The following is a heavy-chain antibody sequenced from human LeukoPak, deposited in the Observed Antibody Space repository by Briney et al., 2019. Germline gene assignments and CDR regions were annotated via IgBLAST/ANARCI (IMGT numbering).Heavy chain of an antibody. D-gene: IGHD2-21*01. CDR1: GFTFSSYS. V-gene: IGHV3-21*01. Sequence: GGSLRLSCAASGFTFSSYSMNWVRQAPGKGLEWVSSISSSSGYIYYADSVKGRFTISRDNAKNSLYLQMNSLRAEDTAVYYCARESLWPLIAFDIWGQGTMVTVSS. CDR2: ISSSSGYI. CDR3: ARESLWPLIAFDI. J-gene: IGHJ3*02.